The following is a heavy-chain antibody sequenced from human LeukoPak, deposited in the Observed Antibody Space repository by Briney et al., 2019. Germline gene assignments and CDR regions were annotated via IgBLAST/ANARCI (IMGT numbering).Heavy chain of an antibody. Sequence: ASVEVSCKASGYTFTAYYMHWVRQAPGQGLEWMGWINPNSGGTNYAQKFQGRVTMTRDTSISTAYMELSRLRSDDTAVYYCARDRVVVPAAFDYWGQGTLVTVSP. D-gene: IGHD2-2*01. V-gene: IGHV1-2*02. CDR2: INPNSGGT. CDR1: GYTFTAYY. J-gene: IGHJ4*02. CDR3: ARDRVVVPAAFDY.